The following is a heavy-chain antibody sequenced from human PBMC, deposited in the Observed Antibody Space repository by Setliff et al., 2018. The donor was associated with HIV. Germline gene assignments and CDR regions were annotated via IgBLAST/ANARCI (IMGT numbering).Heavy chain of an antibody. CDR1: RFTFSSYS. J-gene: IGHJ5*01. CDR3: AKDDSTSSGWFES. CDR2: ISTSSSTI. V-gene: IGHV3-48*01. Sequence: PGGSLRLSCAASRFTFSSYSMHWVRQAPGKGLEWVSYISTSSSTIYYADSVKGRFTISRDNSKNTVFLQMKTVRPGDTAVYYCAKDDSTSSGWFESWGQGTLVTVSS. D-gene: IGHD6-6*01.